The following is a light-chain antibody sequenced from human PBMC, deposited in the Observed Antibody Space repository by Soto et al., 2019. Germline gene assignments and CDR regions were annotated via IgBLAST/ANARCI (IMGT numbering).Light chain of an antibody. J-gene: IGKJ5*01. CDR3: QQRNDWQVT. CDR2: DVS. V-gene: IGKV3-11*01. Sequence: PGERATLSCRASQSVDSYLAWYQQKPGQAPRLLIYDVSNRATGIPARFSGSGSGTDFTLTISSLVPGDFAVYYCQQRNDWQVTFGQGTRLEIK. CDR1: QSVDSY.